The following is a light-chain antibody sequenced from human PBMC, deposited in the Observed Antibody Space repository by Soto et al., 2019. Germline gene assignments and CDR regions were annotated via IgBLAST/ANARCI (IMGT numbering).Light chain of an antibody. J-gene: IGKJ1*01. Sequence: EILMTQSPATLSVSPGERATLSCRASQSVSSKLAWYQHKPGQAPRLLIYGASTRATDVPARFSGSGSGTEFTLTISSLQSEDFAVYYCQQYSSWPPWTFGQGTKVEIK. CDR2: GAS. V-gene: IGKV3-15*01. CDR1: QSVSSK. CDR3: QQYSSWPPWT.